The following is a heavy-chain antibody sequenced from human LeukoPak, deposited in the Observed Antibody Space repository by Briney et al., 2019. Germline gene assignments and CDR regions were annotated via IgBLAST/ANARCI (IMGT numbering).Heavy chain of an antibody. CDR1: GYTFTSYG. J-gene: IGHJ1*01. CDR3: ARVAAAAGPDKH. Sequence: ASVRVSCKASGYTFTSYGISWVRQAPGQGLEWMGWISAYNGNTNYAQKLQGRVTMTTDTSTSTAYMELRSLRSDDTAVYYCARVAAAAGPDKHWCQGTLVTVSS. D-gene: IGHD6-13*01. V-gene: IGHV1-18*01. CDR2: ISAYNGNT.